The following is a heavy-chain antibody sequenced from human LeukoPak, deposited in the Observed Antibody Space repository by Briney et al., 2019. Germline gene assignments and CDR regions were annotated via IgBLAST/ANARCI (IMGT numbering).Heavy chain of an antibody. J-gene: IGHJ4*02. D-gene: IGHD4-17*01. CDR2: IRSKAYGGTT. Sequence: GGSLRLSCTASGFTFGDYAMSWFRQAPGKGLGWVGFIRSKAYGGTTEYAASVKGRFTISRDDSKSIAYLQMNSLKTEDTAVYYCTRVHYGDYGDTNVAFDYWGQGTLVTVSS. CDR3: TRVHYGDYGDTNVAFDY. CDR1: GFTFGDYA. V-gene: IGHV3-49*03.